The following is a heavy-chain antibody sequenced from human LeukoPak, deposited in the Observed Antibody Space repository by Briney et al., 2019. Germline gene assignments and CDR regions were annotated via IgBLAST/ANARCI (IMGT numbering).Heavy chain of an antibody. D-gene: IGHD3-22*01. CDR1: GFTFSSYW. Sequence: GGSLRLSCAASGFTFSSYWMHWVRQAPGKGLVWVSRINSDGSSTRYADSVRGRFTISRDNAKNTLYLQMNSLRAEDTAVYYCASPYYYGSGGHPFDYWGQGTLVTVAS. CDR3: ASPYYYGSGGHPFDY. J-gene: IGHJ4*02. CDR2: INSDGSST. V-gene: IGHV3-74*01.